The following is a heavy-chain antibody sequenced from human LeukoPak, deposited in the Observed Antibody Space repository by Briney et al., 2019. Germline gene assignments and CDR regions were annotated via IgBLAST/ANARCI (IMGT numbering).Heavy chain of an antibody. CDR2: IKQDGSEK. CDR1: GFTFSSYS. Sequence: HPGGSLRLSCAASGFTFSSYSMNWVRQAPGKGLEWVANIKQDGSEKYYVDSVKGRFTISRDNAKISLYLQMNSLRAEDTAVYYCARDSPKHYYGLYYYGMDVWGQGTTVTVSS. CDR3: ARDSPKHYYGLYYYGMDV. D-gene: IGHD3-10*01. J-gene: IGHJ6*02. V-gene: IGHV3-7*01.